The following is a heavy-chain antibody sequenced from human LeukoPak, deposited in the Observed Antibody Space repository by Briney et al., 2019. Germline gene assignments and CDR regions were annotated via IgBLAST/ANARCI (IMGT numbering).Heavy chain of an antibody. CDR2: INPNSGGT. CDR3: ARADRLDGGPYLIGP. J-gene: IGHJ5*02. Sequence: ASVKVSCKTSGYSFTDYYMHWVRQAPEQGLEGMGWINPNSGGTSSAQKFQGRVTMTRDTSITTVYMEVSWLTSDDTAIYYCARADRLDGGPYLIGPWGQGTLVTVSS. V-gene: IGHV1-2*02. CDR1: GYSFTDYY. D-gene: IGHD2-21*01.